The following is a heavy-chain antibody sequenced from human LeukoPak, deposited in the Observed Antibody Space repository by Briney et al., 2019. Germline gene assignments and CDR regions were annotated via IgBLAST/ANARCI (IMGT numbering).Heavy chain of an antibody. D-gene: IGHD2-2*01. V-gene: IGHV1-58*01. Sequence: ASVKVSCKASGFTFTSSAVQWVRQARGQRLEWIGWIVVGSGNTNYAQKFQERVTITRDMSTSTAYMELSSLRSEDTAVYYCAADRYCSSTSCLFAFDIWGQGTMVIVSS. J-gene: IGHJ3*02. CDR2: IVVGSGNT. CDR3: AADRYCSSTSCLFAFDI. CDR1: GFTFTSSA.